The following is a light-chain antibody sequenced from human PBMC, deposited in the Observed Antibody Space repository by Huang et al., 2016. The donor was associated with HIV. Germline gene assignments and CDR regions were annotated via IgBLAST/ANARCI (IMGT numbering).Light chain of an antibody. CDR2: GAS. V-gene: IGKV3D-15*01. CDR3: QQYNNWPRT. J-gene: IGKJ1*01. CDR1: QGVNSH. Sequence: EIVMTQSPATLSVSPGERATLSCRASQGVNSHLAWYQQKPGQAPRLLIYGASTRATGIPARFNGSGYGKEFTLTISSLQSEDFAVYFCQQYNNWPRTFGQGTKVEIK.